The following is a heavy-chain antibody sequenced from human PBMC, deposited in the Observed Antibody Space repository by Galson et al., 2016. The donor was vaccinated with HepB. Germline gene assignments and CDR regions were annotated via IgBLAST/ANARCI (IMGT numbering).Heavy chain of an antibody. CDR1: GFSFDDFA. V-gene: IGHV3-9*01. CDR3: AKGAYYDYSWGSYLENWFDP. CDR2: ISWDSGKM. Sequence: SLRLSCAASGFSFDDFAMHWVRQVPGKGLEWVSGISWDSGKMDYADSVKGRFTISRDNAKNSLYLQMNSLRAEETALYYCAKGAYYDYSWGSYLENWFDPWGQGTLVAVSS. D-gene: IGHD3-16*02. J-gene: IGHJ5*02.